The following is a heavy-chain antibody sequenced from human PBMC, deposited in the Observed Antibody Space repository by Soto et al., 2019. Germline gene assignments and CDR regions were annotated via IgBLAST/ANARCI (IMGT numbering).Heavy chain of an antibody. CDR2: ISVSGGST. V-gene: IGHV3-23*01. CDR3: AKAAGSDYYPVGY. D-gene: IGHD3-22*01. CDR1: GFTFSSYA. J-gene: IGHJ4*02. Sequence: GGYLRLSCAASGFTFSSYAMSWFRQAPGKGLEWVSSISVSGGSTYYADSVKGRFTISRDNSKSTLFLHMNSLRAEATAVYYCAKAAGSDYYPVGYWGQGTLVTVSA.